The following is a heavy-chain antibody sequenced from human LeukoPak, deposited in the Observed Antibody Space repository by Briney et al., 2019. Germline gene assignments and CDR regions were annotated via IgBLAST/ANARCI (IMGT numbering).Heavy chain of an antibody. V-gene: IGHV3-74*01. D-gene: IGHD2-8*01. J-gene: IGHJ6*02. CDR2: INSDGSNT. CDR3: AANSWMLGMDV. Sequence: PGGSLSLSCAASGFTFSSHWMHWVRQAPGKGPVWVSHINSDGSNTGYADSVKGRFTSSRDNAKNTLYLQMNSLGADDTAVYYCAANSWMLGMDVWGQGTTVTVSS. CDR1: GFTFSSHW.